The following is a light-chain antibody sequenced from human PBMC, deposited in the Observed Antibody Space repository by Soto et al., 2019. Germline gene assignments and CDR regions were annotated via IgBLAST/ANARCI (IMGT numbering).Light chain of an antibody. CDR2: GAS. CDR1: QSISSSF. Sequence: EFVLTQSPGTLSLSPGERATLSCRASQSISSSFLAWYQHKPGQAPRLLIYGASFRGTGIPDRFSGGGSGTDFTLTISRLEPEDFAVYYCQRYGSSPPLTCGGGTKVEI. V-gene: IGKV3-20*01. J-gene: IGKJ4*01. CDR3: QRYGSSPPLT.